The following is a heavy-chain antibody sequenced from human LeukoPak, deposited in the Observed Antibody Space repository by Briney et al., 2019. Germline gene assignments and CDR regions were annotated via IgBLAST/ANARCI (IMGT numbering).Heavy chain of an antibody. CDR3: ARFWGWNDVGYFDY. CDR2: ISAYNGNT. J-gene: IGHJ4*02. Sequence: GASVTVSCKASGYTFSDYTMHWVRQAPGQGLEWMGWISAYNGNTNYAQKLQGRVTMTTDTSTSTAYMELRSLRSDDTAVYYCARFWGWNDVGYFDYWGQGTLVTVSS. D-gene: IGHD1-1*01. CDR1: GYTFSDYT. V-gene: IGHV1-18*01.